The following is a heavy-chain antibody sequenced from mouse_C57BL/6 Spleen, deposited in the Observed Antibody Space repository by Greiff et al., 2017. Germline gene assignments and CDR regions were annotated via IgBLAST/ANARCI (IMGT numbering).Heavy chain of an antibody. V-gene: IGHV14-4*01. J-gene: IGHJ2*01. CDR1: GFNIKDDY. CDR2: IDPENGDT. Sequence: VQLQQSGAELVRPGASVKLSCTASGFNIKDDYMHWVKQRPEQGLEWIGWIDPENGDTEYASKFQGKATITADTSSNTAYLQLSSLTSEDTAVYYCTTPTEDYWGQGTTLTVSS. D-gene: IGHD4-1*02. CDR3: TTPTEDY.